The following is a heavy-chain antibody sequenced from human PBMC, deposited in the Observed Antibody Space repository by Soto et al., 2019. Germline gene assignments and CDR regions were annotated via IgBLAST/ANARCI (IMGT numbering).Heavy chain of an antibody. CDR3: AKDGERYSGYDLYYFDY. Sequence: PGGSLRLPCAASGFTFSSYAMSWVRQAPGKGLEWVSAISGSGGSTYYADSVKGRFTISRDNSKNTLYLQMNSLRAEDTAVYYCAKDGERYSGYDLYYFDYWGQGTLVTVSS. CDR2: ISGSGGST. D-gene: IGHD5-12*01. CDR1: GFTFSSYA. J-gene: IGHJ4*02. V-gene: IGHV3-23*01.